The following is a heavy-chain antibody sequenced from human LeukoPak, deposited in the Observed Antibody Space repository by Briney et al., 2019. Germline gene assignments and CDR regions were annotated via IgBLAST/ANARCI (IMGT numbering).Heavy chain of an antibody. J-gene: IGHJ4*02. Sequence: GRSLRLSCAASGFTFSTYAMSWVRQAPGKGLEWVTTISGGGDKQYADHVKGRFTVSRDDSKNTLYLQMNSLRAEDTALYYCAKDVNSSGYYLGFDYWGQGTLVTVSS. V-gene: IGHV3-23*01. CDR2: ISGGGDK. D-gene: IGHD3-22*01. CDR3: AKDVNSSGYYLGFDY. CDR1: GFTFSTYA.